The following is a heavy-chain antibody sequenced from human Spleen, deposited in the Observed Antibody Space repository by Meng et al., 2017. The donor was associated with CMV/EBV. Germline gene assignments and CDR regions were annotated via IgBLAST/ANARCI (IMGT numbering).Heavy chain of an antibody. Sequence: GSFSGYYWSWIRQPPGKGLEWIGEINHSGSTNYNPSLKSRVTISVDTSKNQFSLKLSSVTAADTAVYYCARVIGYCSSTSCLRGRFDPWGQGTLVPSPQ. D-gene: IGHD2-2*01. V-gene: IGHV4-34*01. J-gene: IGHJ5*02. CDR2: INHSGST. CDR1: GSFSGYY. CDR3: ARVIGYCSSTSCLRGRFDP.